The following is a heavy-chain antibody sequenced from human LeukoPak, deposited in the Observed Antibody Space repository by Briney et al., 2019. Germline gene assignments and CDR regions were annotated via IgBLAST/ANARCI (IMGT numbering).Heavy chain of an antibody. V-gene: IGHV5-51*01. Sequence: GESLKISCKDSGYSLTNYWIGWVRQMPGKGLEWMGIIHSGDSNAKYSPSFQGRVTISADKSINTAYLQWSALKASDTAMYYCARLELGLRSQFDYWGQGTLVTVSS. D-gene: IGHD6-13*01. J-gene: IGHJ4*02. CDR2: IHSGDSNA. CDR3: ARLELGLRSQFDY. CDR1: GYSLTNYW.